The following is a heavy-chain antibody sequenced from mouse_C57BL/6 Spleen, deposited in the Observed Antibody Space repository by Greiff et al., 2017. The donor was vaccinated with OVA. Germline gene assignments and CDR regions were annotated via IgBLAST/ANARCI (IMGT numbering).Heavy chain of an antibody. J-gene: IGHJ4*01. V-gene: IGHV5-4*01. CDR3: ARDDYGNYGYAMDY. Sequence: EVMLVESGGGLVKPGGSLKLSCAASGFTFSSYAMSWVRQTPEKRLEWVATISDGGSYTYYPDNVKGRFTISRDNAKNNLYLQMSHLKSEDTAMYYCARDDYGNYGYAMDYWGQGTSVTVSS. CDR2: ISDGGSYT. D-gene: IGHD2-1*01. CDR1: GFTFSSYA.